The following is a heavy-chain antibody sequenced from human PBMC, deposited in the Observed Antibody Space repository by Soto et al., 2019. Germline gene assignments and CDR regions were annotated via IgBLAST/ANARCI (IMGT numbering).Heavy chain of an antibody. V-gene: IGHV1-2*04. J-gene: IGHJ6*02. CDR2: INPNSGGT. CDR1: GYTFTGYY. CDR3: ARDITWRATPYYYYYGMDV. D-gene: IGHD5-12*01. Sequence: ASVKVSCKASGYTFTGYYMHWVRQAPGQGLEWMGWINPNSGGTNYAQKFQGWVTMTRDTSISTAYMELSRLRSDDTAVYYCARDITWRATPYYYYYGMDVWGQGTTVTVSS.